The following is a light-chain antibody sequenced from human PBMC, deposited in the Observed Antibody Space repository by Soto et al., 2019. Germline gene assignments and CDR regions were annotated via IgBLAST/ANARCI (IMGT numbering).Light chain of an antibody. J-gene: IGKJ1*01. V-gene: IGKV3-20*01. CDR2: DAS. CDR1: QSISSNY. Sequence: EFVLTQSPGTLALCPGERATLSCRASQSISSNYLAWYQQTPGQAPRLLIYDASSRAAGIPDRFSGSGSGTDFTLTISRLEPEDYGVYYCQQYGGSPRTFGQGTKVDIK. CDR3: QQYGGSPRT.